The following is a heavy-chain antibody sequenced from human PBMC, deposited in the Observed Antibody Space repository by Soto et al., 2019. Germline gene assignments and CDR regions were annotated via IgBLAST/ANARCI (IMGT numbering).Heavy chain of an antibody. J-gene: IGHJ4*02. CDR1: GASISESSHY. CDR2: ICYTGRT. CDR3: ARHLGTYGDWAFDF. D-gene: IGHD4-17*01. Sequence: QLLLQESGPGLVKPSETLSLTCAVSGASISESSHYWAWIRQPPGKGLEWIASICYTGRTYYNPPVGTRLTISIETSRDKFSLTLSSVTAADMAVYYCARHLGTYGDWAFDFGGQGTLVPVSS. V-gene: IGHV4-39*01.